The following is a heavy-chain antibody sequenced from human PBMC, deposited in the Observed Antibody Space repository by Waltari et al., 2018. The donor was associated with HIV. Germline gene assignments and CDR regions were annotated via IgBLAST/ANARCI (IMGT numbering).Heavy chain of an antibody. J-gene: IGHJ4*02. CDR3: AKDRGLSILAAGYFDS. D-gene: IGHD2-2*01. CDR1: GFTFDDYA. V-gene: IGHV3-9*01. CDR2: FSWNSATK. Sequence: EVQLVESGGGLVQPGRSLRLSCAASGFTFDDYAMHWVRQAPGKGLEWVSGFSWNSATKHYADSVKGRFTISRDNANNSLFLHMSTLRPDDTAFYYCAKDRGLSILAAGYFDSWGQGTLVTVSS.